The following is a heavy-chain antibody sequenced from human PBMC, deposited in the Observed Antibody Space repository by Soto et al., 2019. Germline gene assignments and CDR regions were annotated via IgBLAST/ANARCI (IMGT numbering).Heavy chain of an antibody. CDR3: AREVAGFVGN. CDR2: MNPNSGNT. J-gene: IGHJ4*02. CDR1: GYTFTSYD. Sequence: QVQLVQSGAEVKKPGASVKVSCKASGYTFTSYDINWVRQATGQGLGWMGWMNPNSGNTGYAQNVQGRVTMTRNTSKSKAYRQLTSLRSEYTAVYYCAREVAGFVGNWVQGTLVSVSS. D-gene: IGHD6-19*01. V-gene: IGHV1-8*01.